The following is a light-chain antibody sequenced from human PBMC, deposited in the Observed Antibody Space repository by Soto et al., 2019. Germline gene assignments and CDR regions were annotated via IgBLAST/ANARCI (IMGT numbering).Light chain of an antibody. J-gene: IGLJ1*01. CDR2: RND. V-gene: IGLV1-47*01. Sequence: QSVLPQPPSASGTPGQRVTISCSTSNSRSGSNYVYWYQQLPGAAPKLLIYRNDQRPSGVPDRFSGSKSGTSASLAISGLRSEDEGDDFCAKWDDSVRVYVFGSGTKVTVL. CDR3: AKWDDSVRVYV. CDR1: NSRSGSNY.